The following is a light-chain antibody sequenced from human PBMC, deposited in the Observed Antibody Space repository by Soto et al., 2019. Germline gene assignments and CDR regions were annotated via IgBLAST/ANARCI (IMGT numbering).Light chain of an antibody. CDR2: DVS. Sequence: QSALTQPASVSGSPGQSITISCTGTSSDVGAYNYVSWYQQHPGKAPKLMIFDVSNRPSGVSNRFSGSKSGSTASLTISGLQAEDEADCYCSSYTSSSTRVFGTGTKLTVL. J-gene: IGLJ1*01. CDR1: SSDVGAYNY. V-gene: IGLV2-14*01. CDR3: SSYTSSSTRV.